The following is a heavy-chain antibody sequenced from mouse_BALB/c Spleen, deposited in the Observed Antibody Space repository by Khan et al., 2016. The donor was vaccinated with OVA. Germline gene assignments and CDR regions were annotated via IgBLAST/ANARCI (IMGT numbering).Heavy chain of an antibody. V-gene: IGHV1-7*01. CDR2: INPTSGYT. CDR1: GYTFTSYW. J-gene: IGHJ2*01. Sequence: QVQLKQSGAKLAKPGASVKMSCKASGYTFTSYWMHWIKQRPGQGLEWIGYINPTSGYTDYNQKFKDKATLTADKSSSTAYMQLSSLTSYDCAVKYGARDRIDYWGQGTAVTVSA. CDR3: ARDRIDY.